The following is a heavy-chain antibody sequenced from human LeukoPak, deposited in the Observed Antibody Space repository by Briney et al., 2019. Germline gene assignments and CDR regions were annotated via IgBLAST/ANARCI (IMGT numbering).Heavy chain of an antibody. CDR1: GGSISSYY. V-gene: IGHV4-59*01. Sequence: SETLSLTCTVSGGSISSYYWSWIRQPPGKGLEWIGYIYYSGSTNYNPSLASRVTISVDTSKNQFSLNPSSVTAADTAVYYCARGYSGYDHTFDYWGQGTLVTVSS. J-gene: IGHJ4*02. D-gene: IGHD5-12*01. CDR2: IYYSGST. CDR3: ARGYSGYDHTFDY.